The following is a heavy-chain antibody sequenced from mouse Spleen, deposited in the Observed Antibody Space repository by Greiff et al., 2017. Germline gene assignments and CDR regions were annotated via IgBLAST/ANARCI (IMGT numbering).Heavy chain of an antibody. V-gene: IGHV5-6*02. D-gene: IGHD2-4*01. CDR1: GFTFSSYG. J-gene: IGHJ2*01. CDR3: ATTMITTEAYYFDY. CDR2: ISSGGSYT. Sequence: EVMLVESGGDLVKPGGSLKLSCAASGFTFSSYGMSWVRQTPDKRLEWVATISSGGSYTYYPDSVKGRFTFSRDNAKNTLYLQMSSLKSEDTAMYYCATTMITTEAYYFDYWGQGTTLTVSS.